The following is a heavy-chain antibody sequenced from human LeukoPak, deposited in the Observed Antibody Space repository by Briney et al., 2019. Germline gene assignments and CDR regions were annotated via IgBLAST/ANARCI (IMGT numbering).Heavy chain of an antibody. CDR3: ARGSGYGSGSYQDV. V-gene: IGHV4-59*01. CDR2: IYYSGST. D-gene: IGHD3-10*01. CDR1: GGSTSRYY. J-gene: IGHJ6*04. Sequence: SETLSLTCTVSGGSTSRYYWSWIRQPPGKGLEWIGYIYYSGSTNYNASLKSRVTISLDTSKNQFSLKLSSVTAADTAVYFCARGSGYGSGSYQDVWGKGTTIIISS.